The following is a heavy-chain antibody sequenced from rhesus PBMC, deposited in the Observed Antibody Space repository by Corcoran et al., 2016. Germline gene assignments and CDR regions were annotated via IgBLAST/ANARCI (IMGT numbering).Heavy chain of an antibody. CDR1: GGSISSNY. D-gene: IGHD2-21*01. J-gene: IGHJ4*01. V-gene: IGHV4-173*01. CDR2: ISGRRRRT. CDR3: ARDLVGFDY. Sequence: QVHLQESGPGLVKPSETLSLTCAVSGGSISSNYWSWICQPPGKGLEWIGRISGRRRRTDYDAYLKRRVNSSTDTAKNQFSLKRRSVTAADTAVYYCARDLVGFDYWGQGVLVTVSS.